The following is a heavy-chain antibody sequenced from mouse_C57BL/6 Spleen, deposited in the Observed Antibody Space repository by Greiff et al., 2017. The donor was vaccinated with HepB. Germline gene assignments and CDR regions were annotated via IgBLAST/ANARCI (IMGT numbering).Heavy chain of an antibody. V-gene: IGHV5-6*02. D-gene: IGHD2-4*01. CDR1: GFTFSSYG. J-gene: IGHJ2*01. Sequence: DVKLVESGGDLVKPGGSLKLSCAASGFTFSSYGMSWVRQTPDKRLEWVATISSGGSYTYYPDSVKGRFTISRDNAKNTLYLQMSSLKSEDTAMYYCERQGDYDEGYYFDYWGQGTTLTVSS. CDR2: ISSGGSYT. CDR3: ERQGDYDEGYYFDY.